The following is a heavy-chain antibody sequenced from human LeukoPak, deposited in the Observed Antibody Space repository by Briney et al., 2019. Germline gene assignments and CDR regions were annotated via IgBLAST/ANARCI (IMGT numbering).Heavy chain of an antibody. CDR1: GYTFTSYY. CDR2: INPSGGST. J-gene: IGHJ4*02. D-gene: IGHD3-22*01. V-gene: IGHV1-46*01. Sequence: ASVKVSCKASGYTFTSYYMHWVRQAPGQGLEWMGIINPSGGSTSYAQKFQGRVTMTRNTSISTAYMELSSLRSEDTAVYYCAKELSSGYYYVYFDYWGQGTLVTVSS. CDR3: AKELSSGYYYVYFDY.